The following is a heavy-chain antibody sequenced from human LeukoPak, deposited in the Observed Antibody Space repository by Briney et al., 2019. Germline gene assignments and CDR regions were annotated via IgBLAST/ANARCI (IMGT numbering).Heavy chain of an antibody. CDR2: IYYSGST. J-gene: IGHJ3*02. V-gene: IGHV4-59*01. Sequence: SETLSLTCAVSDGSMSSYYWNWIRQPPGKGLEWIGYIYYSGSTNYNPSLKSRLTISIDTSKNQFSLKLNSVTAADTAVYYCARGDGAFDIWGQGTMVTVSS. D-gene: IGHD5-24*01. CDR3: ARGDGAFDI. CDR1: DGSMSSYY.